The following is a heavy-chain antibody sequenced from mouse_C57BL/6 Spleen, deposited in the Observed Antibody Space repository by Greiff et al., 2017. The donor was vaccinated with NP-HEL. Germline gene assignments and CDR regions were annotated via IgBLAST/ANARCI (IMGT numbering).Heavy chain of an antibody. CDR1: GFNIKNTY. CDR3: ARGFRYSNYFAY. CDR2: IDPANGNT. Sequence: VQLQQSVAELVRPGASVKLSCTASGFNIKNTYMPWVKQRPEQGLEWIGRIDPANGNTKYAPKFQGKATITADTSSNTAYLQLSSLTSEDTAIYYCARGFRYSNYFAYWGQGTLVTVSA. V-gene: IGHV14-3*01. D-gene: IGHD2-5*01. J-gene: IGHJ3*01.